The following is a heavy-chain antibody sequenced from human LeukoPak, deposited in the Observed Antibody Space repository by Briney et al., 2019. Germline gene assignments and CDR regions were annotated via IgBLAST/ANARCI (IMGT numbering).Heavy chain of an antibody. CDR2: INHSGST. V-gene: IGHV4-34*01. CDR3: ASRTAGYAFDI. CDR1: GGSISSYY. Sequence: SETLSLTCTVSGGSISSYYWSWIRQPPGKGLEWIGEINHSGSTNYNPSLKSRVTISVDTSKNQFSLKLSSVTAADTAVYYCASRTAGYAFDIWGQGTMVTVSS. D-gene: IGHD1-14*01. J-gene: IGHJ3*02.